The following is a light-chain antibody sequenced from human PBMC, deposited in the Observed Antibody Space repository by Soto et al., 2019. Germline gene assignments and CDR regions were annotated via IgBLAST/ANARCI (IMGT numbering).Light chain of an antibody. CDR3: QQYNSYSPNT. CDR2: GAS. Sequence: EIVLTQSPGTLSLSPGKRATLSCRASQSISSSYLAWYQQRPGQAPRLLIYGASSRATGIPDRFSGSGSGTEFTLTISRLEPEDFATYYCQQYNSYSPNTFGQGTKLEIK. V-gene: IGKV3-20*01. CDR1: QSISSSY. J-gene: IGKJ2*01.